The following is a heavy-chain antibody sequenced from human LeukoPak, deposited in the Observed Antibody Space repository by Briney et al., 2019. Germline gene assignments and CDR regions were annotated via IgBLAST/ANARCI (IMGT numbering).Heavy chain of an antibody. CDR2: IIPIFGTA. Sequence: SVKVSCKASGCTFSSYAISWVRQAPGQGLEWMGGIIPIFGTANYAQKFQGRVTITADETTSTAYMELSSLRSEDTAVYYCSSWRRYNWNDEFDLWGQGTLVTVSS. CDR1: GCTFSSYA. V-gene: IGHV1-69*01. D-gene: IGHD1-1*01. J-gene: IGHJ4*02. CDR3: SSWRRYNWNDEFDL.